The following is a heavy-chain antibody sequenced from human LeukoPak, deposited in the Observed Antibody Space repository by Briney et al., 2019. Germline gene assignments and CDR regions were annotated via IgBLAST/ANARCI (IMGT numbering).Heavy chain of an antibody. D-gene: IGHD3-22*01. CDR1: GFTFSSYE. CDR3: ARELGGYYDY. V-gene: IGHV3-48*03. CDR2: ISSSGSTI. Sequence: PGGSLRLSCVASGFTFSSYEMNWVRQAPGKGLEWVSYISSSGSTIYYADSVKGRFTISRDNAKNSLYLQMNSLRAEDTAVYYCARELGGYYDYWGQGTLVTVSS. J-gene: IGHJ4*02.